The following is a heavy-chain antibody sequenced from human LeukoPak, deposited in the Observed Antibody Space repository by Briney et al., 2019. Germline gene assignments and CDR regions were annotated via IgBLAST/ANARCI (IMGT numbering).Heavy chain of an antibody. CDR3: AKTHTYYYDSSGYPNDAFDI. J-gene: IGHJ3*02. Sequence: PSGTLSLTCTVSGDSINSLDLWSWVRQPPGKGLEWIGEMYLSGTTHSNPSVKSRVTISIDKSKNQFFLNLSSVTAADTAVYYCAKTHTYYYDSSGYPNDAFDIWGQGTMVTVSS. CDR1: GDSINSLDL. D-gene: IGHD3-22*01. V-gene: IGHV4-4*02. CDR2: MYLSGTT.